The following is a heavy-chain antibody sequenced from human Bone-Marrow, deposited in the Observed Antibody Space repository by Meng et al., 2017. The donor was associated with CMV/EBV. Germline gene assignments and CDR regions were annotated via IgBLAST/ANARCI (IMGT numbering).Heavy chain of an antibody. CDR1: GFACSKYA. V-gene: IGHV3-23*01. Sequence: LSCSASGFACSKYALNWVRQAPGKGLEWVSVISASGDPTFYADSVRGRSTISRDNSKNILYLQMNSLRAEDTAVYYCATKERGGDFGRWGQGTLVTVSS. CDR3: ATKERGGDFGR. J-gene: IGHJ4*02. D-gene: IGHD2-21*02. CDR2: ISASGDPT.